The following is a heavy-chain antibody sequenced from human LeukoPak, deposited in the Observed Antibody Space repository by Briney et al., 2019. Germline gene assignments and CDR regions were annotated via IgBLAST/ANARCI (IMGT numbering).Heavy chain of an antibody. J-gene: IGHJ4*02. V-gene: IGHV3-9*01. CDR2: ISWNSGSI. CDR1: GFTFDDYA. CDR3: AKDMSAGITIFRTDY. Sequence: PGRSLRLSCAASGFTFDDYAMHWVRQAPGKGLEWVSGISWNSGSIGYADSVKGRFTISRDNAKNSLYLQMNSLRAEDTALYYCAKDMSAGITIFRTDYWGQGTLVTVSS. D-gene: IGHD3-3*01.